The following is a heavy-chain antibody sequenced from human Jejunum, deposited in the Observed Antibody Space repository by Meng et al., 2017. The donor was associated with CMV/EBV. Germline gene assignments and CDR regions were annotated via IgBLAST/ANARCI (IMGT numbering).Heavy chain of an antibody. CDR1: G. J-gene: IGHJ6*02. Sequence: GVSGVRQAPGQGLEWMGWISGHNGNKAYAQMMQGRLTVTTDTSTSTVFMELRNLRSDDTAVYYCARDRLESTGAHFYSYGMDVWGQGTTVTVSS. CDR3: ARDRLESTGAHFYSYGMDV. V-gene: IGHV1-18*01. D-gene: IGHD3-3*02. CDR2: ISGHNGNK.